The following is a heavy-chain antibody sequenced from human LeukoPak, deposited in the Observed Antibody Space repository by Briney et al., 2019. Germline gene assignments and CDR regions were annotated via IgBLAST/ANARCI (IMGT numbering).Heavy chain of an antibody. J-gene: IGHJ3*01. CDR1: VNTFTTYG. V-gene: IGHV1-18*04. D-gene: IGHD5-12*01. CDR3: ARDEGYSGYEDDAFDL. Sequence: ASVRVSCKASVNTFTTYGISWVRQAPGQGRECMGWISVYKGNTNYAQKLQGRITMTTDTSTSTAYMELRSLRSDDTAVYYCARDEGYSGYEDDAFDLWGQGTMVTVSS. CDR2: ISVYKGNT.